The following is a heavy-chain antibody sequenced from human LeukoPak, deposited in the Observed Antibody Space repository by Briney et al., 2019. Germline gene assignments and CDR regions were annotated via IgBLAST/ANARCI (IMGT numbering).Heavy chain of an antibody. V-gene: IGHV4-61*02. Sequence: SETLSLTCTVSGDSISSGSYYWTWIRQPAGKGLEWIGRIYSSGSTDYSPSLKSRVTISIGTSKNQFSLKLNSVTAADTAVYYCASPQNYGAPHYNYYMDVWGEGTTVTVSS. J-gene: IGHJ6*03. CDR1: GDSISSGSYY. D-gene: IGHD1-7*01. CDR2: IYSSGST. CDR3: ASPQNYGAPHYNYYMDV.